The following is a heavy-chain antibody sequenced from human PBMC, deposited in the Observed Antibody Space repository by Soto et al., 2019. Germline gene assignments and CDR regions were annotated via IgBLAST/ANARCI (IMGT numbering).Heavy chain of an antibody. CDR3: ARTSVEMSTNY. Sequence: QVQLQESGPGLVKPSQTLSLTCTVSGGSISSGGYYWSWIRQHPGKGLEWIGYIYYSGSTYYNPSLTGXXTXSXXTSKSQFPLKLSSVTAADTAVYYCARTSVEMSTNYWGQGTLVTVSS. CDR2: IYYSGST. CDR1: GGSISSGGYY. J-gene: IGHJ4*02. V-gene: IGHV4-31*03. D-gene: IGHD5-12*01.